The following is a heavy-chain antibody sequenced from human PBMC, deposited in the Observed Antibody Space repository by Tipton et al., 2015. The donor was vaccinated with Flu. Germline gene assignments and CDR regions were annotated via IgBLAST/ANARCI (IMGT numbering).Heavy chain of an antibody. CDR1: GGTFSSYT. J-gene: IGHJ4*02. Sequence: QVQLVQSGTEVKKPGSSVKVSCTASGGTFSSYTVNWVRQAPGQGLEWMGSITPMLATTQYAQLFQGRVAIIADKFLTTVYMEMNGLGSDDTAVYFCARDGGDGYNSLDYWGQGTLVTVSS. D-gene: IGHD5-24*01. V-gene: IGHV1-69*08. CDR3: ARDGGDGYNSLDY. CDR2: ITPMLATT.